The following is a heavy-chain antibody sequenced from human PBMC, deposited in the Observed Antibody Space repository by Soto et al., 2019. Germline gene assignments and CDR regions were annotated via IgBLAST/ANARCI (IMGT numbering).Heavy chain of an antibody. CDR1: GFSLSTSGVG. Sequence: QITLKESGPTLVKPTQTLTLTCTFSGFSLSTSGVGVGWIRQPPGKALEWLALIYWDDDKRYSPSLKSRLTITKDTSKTQVVLTMTNMDPVDTATYCCAHSLRPNRVLLWFGALDYWGQGTLVTVSS. CDR3: AHSLRPNRVLLWFGALDY. D-gene: IGHD3-10*01. J-gene: IGHJ4*02. V-gene: IGHV2-5*02. CDR2: IYWDDDK.